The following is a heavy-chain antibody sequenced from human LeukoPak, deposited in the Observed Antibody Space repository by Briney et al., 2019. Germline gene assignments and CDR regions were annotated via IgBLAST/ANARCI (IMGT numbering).Heavy chain of an antibody. J-gene: IGHJ4*02. Sequence: SETLSLTCTVSGGSISSSSYYWGWIRQPPGKGLEWIGSIYYSGNTYYNPSLKSRVTISVDTSKNQFSLKLSSVTAADTAVYYCARADYFDSSGSFDYWGQGTLVTVSS. CDR3: ARADYFDSSGSFDY. CDR1: GGSISSSSYY. V-gene: IGHV4-39*07. CDR2: IYYSGNT. D-gene: IGHD3-22*01.